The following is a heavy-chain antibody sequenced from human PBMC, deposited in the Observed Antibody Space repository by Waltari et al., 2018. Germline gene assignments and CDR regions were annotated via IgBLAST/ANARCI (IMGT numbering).Heavy chain of an antibody. CDR2: ISSSSSTI. CDR1: GFTFSSYS. V-gene: IGHV3-48*04. J-gene: IGHJ4*02. CDR3: ARAKSSSWYWGFDY. Sequence: EVQLVESGGGLVQPGGSLRLSCAASGFTFSSYSMNWVRQAPGKGLEWVSYISSSSSTIYYADSVKGRFTISRDNAKNSLYLQMNSLRAEDTAVYYCARAKSSSWYWGFDYWGQGTLVTVSS. D-gene: IGHD6-13*01.